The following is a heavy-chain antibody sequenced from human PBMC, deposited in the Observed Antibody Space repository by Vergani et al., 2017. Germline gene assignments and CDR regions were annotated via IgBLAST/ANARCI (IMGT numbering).Heavy chain of an antibody. V-gene: IGHV3-30*02. CDR1: GFTFSSYG. CDR3: AKGKPGTTETTGACDI. D-gene: IGHD1-1*01. J-gene: IGHJ3*02. CDR2: IRYDGSNK. Sequence: QVQLVESGGGVVQPGGSLRLSCAASGFTFSSYGMHWVRQAPGKGLEWVAFIRYDGSNKYYADSVKGRFTISRDNSKNTLYLQMNSLRAEDTAVYYCAKGKPGTTETTGACDIWGQGTMVTVSS.